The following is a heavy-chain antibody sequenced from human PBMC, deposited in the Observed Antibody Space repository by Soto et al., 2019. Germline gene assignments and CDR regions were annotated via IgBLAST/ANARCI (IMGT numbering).Heavy chain of an antibody. CDR3: ASSIFGVSYYFDY. J-gene: IGHJ4*02. V-gene: IGHV4-59*01. CDR1: GGSISSYY. Sequence: SETLSLTCTVSGGSISSYYWSWIRQPPGKGLEWIGYIYYSGSTNYNPSLKSRVTISVDTSKNQFSLKLSSVTAADTAVYYCASSIFGVSYYFDYWGQGTLVTVSS. D-gene: IGHD3-3*01. CDR2: IYYSGST.